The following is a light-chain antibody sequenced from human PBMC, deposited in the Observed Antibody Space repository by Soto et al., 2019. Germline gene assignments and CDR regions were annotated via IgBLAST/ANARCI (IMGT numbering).Light chain of an antibody. CDR3: QSYDSSLSGFYV. J-gene: IGLJ1*01. Sequence: QSALTQPPSVSGAPGQRVTISCTGSSSNIGAGYDIHWYQQLPGSAPKLLIYANSNRPSGVPDRFSGSRSGTSASLAITGLQAEDEADYSCQSYDSSLSGFYVFGTGNKVTVL. CDR2: ANS. V-gene: IGLV1-40*01. CDR1: SSNIGAGYD.